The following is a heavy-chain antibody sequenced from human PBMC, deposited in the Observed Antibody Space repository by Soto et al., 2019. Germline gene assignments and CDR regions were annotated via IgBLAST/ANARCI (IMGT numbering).Heavy chain of an antibody. V-gene: IGHV1-2*02. D-gene: IGHD3-22*01. Sequence: ASVKVSCKASGYTFTDYYVHWVRQAPGQGLEWMGWINPNSGGTKSAQKFQGRVTMTRDTSISTAYMELSRLRSDDTAVYYCVRDTYFPDSSGYTRCFDYWGQGTLVTVSS. J-gene: IGHJ4*02. CDR2: INPNSGGT. CDR3: VRDTYFPDSSGYTRCFDY. CDR1: GYTFTDYY.